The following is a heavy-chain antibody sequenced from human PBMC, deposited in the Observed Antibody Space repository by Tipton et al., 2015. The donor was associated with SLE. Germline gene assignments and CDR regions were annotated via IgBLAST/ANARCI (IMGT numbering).Heavy chain of an antibody. CDR2: ISAYNGNT. D-gene: IGHD3-22*01. CDR3: ARDRPYYYDSSGYLNWFDP. Sequence: QSGAEVKKPGASVKVSCKTSGYTFTSYGISWVRQAPGQRLEWMGWISAYNGNTNYAQKLQGRVTMTTDTSTSTAYMELRSLRSDDTAVYYCARDRPYYYDSSGYLNWFDPWGQGTLVTVSS. J-gene: IGHJ5*02. CDR1: GYTFTSYG. V-gene: IGHV1-18*01.